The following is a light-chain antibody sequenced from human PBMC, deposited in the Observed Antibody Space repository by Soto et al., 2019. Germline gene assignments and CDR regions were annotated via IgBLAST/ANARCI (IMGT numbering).Light chain of an antibody. Sequence: EIVLTQSPATLSLSPGERATLSSRASQSVNSNTISWYQQKPGQAPRLLIYGASTRATGIPARFSGSGSGTDFTLTISSLQPEDFAVYYCQQDYNSPYTFGKGTKLEIK. CDR1: QSVNSNT. CDR2: GAS. J-gene: IGKJ2*01. CDR3: QQDYNSPYT. V-gene: IGKV3D-7*01.